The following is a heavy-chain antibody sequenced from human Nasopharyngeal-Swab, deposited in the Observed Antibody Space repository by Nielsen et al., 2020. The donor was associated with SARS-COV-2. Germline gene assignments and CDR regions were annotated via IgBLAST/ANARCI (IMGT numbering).Heavy chain of an antibody. CDR3: ARDIGHCSSGNCYGDWFDP. V-gene: IGHV1-69*10. Sequence: VKVSCKASGGTFSSNGITWVRQAPGQGLEWMGGILPMIGLTNYAQKFQGRVIITADKSTSTAYMDLSSLTSEDTAVYYCARDIGHCSSGNCYGDWFDPWGQGTLVTVSS. J-gene: IGHJ5*02. CDR1: GGTFSSNG. D-gene: IGHD2-15*01. CDR2: ILPMIGLT.